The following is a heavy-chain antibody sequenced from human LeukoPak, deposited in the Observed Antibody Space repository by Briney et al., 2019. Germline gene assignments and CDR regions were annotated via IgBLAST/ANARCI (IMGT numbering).Heavy chain of an antibody. CDR1: GGSFSGYY. D-gene: IGHD2-15*01. V-gene: IGHV4-34*01. Sequence: PSETLSLTCAVYGGSFSGYYWSWIRQPPGKGLEWIGEINHSGSTNYNPSLKSRVTISVDTSKNQFSLKLSSVTAADTAVYYCARFRLYCSGGSCYSAGPYYYYGMDVWGQGTTVTVSS. CDR3: ARFRLYCSGGSCYSAGPYYYYGMDV. J-gene: IGHJ6*02. CDR2: INHSGST.